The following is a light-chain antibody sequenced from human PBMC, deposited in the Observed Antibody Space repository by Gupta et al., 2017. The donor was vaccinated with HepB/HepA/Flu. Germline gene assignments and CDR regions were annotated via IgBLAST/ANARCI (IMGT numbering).Light chain of an antibody. V-gene: IGKV3-15*01. CDR3: QQYNNWPPFT. CDR1: QSVSSN. J-gene: IGKJ3*01. CDR2: GAS. Sequence: EIVMTQSPATLSVSPGERATLSCRASQSVSSNLDWYQQKPGQAPRLLIYGASTRDTGIPARFSGSGSGTEFTLTISSLQSEDFAVYYCQQYNNWPPFTFGPGTKVDIK.